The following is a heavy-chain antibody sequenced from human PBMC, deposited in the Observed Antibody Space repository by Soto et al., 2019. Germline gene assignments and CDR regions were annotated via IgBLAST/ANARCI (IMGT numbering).Heavy chain of an antibody. J-gene: IGHJ4*02. D-gene: IGHD2-2*01. V-gene: IGHV1-18*01. CDR2: ISADNSNR. Sequence: QVQLVQSGAEVKKPGASVKVSCKGSGYTFASHGISWVRQAPGQGLEWMGWISADNSNRNYAEKFQGRVTITTDTSASRLYLQVRCLRSGATVVYYCASDAWHQCPGDYWGQGIVVTGSS. CDR3: ASDAWHQCPGDY. CDR1: GYTFASHG.